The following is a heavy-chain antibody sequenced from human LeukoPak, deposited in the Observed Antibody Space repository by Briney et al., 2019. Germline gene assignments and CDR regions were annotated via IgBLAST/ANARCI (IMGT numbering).Heavy chain of an antibody. V-gene: IGHV3-23*01. D-gene: IGHD6-13*01. J-gene: IGHJ5*02. CDR3: AKVRAHGSWIAAAGSNWFDP. CDR1: GFTFSSYA. CDR2: ISGSGGST. Sequence: PGGSLRLSCAASGFTFSSYAMSWVRQAPGKGLEWVSAISGSGGSTYYADSVKGRFTISRDNSKNTLYLQMNSLRAEDTAVYYCAKVRAHGSWIAAAGSNWFDPWGQGTLVTVSS.